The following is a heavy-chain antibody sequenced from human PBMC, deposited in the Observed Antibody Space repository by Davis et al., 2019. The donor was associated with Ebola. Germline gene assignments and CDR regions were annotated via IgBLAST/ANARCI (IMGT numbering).Heavy chain of an antibody. J-gene: IGHJ6*02. V-gene: IGHV3-74*01. CDR2: INSDGSTT. Sequence: GESLKISCAASGFTFTGDWMHWVRQAPGKGLVWVSRINSDGSTTNYADSVKGRFTVSRDNAKNTLYLQMNSLRAEDTAVYYCAKDRWRQVASGGMDVWGQGTTVTVSS. CDR3: AKDRWRQVASGGMDV. D-gene: IGHD2-15*01. CDR1: GFTFTGDW.